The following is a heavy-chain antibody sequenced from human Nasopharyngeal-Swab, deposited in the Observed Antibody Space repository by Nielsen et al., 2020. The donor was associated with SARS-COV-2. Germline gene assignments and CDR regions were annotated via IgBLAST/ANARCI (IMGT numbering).Heavy chain of an antibody. Sequence: SETLSLTCTVSGGSVSSGSYYWSWIRQPPGKGLEWIGYIYYSGSTNYNPSLKSRVTISVDTSKNQFSLKLSSVTAADTAVYYCARDASNYGDYYYYYGMDVWGQGTTVTVFS. J-gene: IGHJ6*02. CDR3: ARDASNYGDYYYYYGMDV. CDR2: IYYSGST. D-gene: IGHD4-11*01. V-gene: IGHV4-61*01. CDR1: GGSVSSGSYY.